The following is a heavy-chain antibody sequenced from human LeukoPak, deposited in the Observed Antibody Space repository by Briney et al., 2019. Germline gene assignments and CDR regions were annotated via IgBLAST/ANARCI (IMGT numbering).Heavy chain of an antibody. CDR2: IYYSGST. CDR3: AREGRVTIDY. Sequence: PSETLSLTCTVSGGSISSSSYYWGWIRQPPGKGLEWIGSIYYSGSTYYNPSLKSRVTISVDTSKNQFSLKLSSVTAADTAVYYCAREGRVTIDYWGQGTLVTVSS. V-gene: IGHV4-39*07. CDR1: GGSISSSSYY. J-gene: IGHJ4*02. D-gene: IGHD4-17*01.